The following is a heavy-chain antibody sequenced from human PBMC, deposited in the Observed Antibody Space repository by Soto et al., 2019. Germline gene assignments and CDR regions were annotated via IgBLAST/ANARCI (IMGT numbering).Heavy chain of an antibody. V-gene: IGHV4-59*12. CDR2: ISDSGST. CDR3: ARGGTACFADQGRDD. D-gene: IGHD2-2*01. Sequence: SETLSLTCTVSGGSIDYYYWSWIRQPPGKGLEWLGYISDSGSTRYNPSLRSRVTISVDTSKNQFSLNLNSVTAPDTAVYYCARGGTACFADQGRDDWGQGTTVAVSS. CDR1: GGSIDYYY. J-gene: IGHJ6*02.